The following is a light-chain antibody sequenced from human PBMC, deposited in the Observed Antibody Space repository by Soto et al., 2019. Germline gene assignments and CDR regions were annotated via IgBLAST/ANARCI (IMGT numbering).Light chain of an antibody. V-gene: IGKV3-15*01. Sequence: EVVMRQSPATLSVSPGEGATLSCRASQGIGDTLAWYQHKPGQTPRLLIYDTSTRATGVPTRFSGSRSGAEFTLTISRLEPDDVAVYYCQQYDTSPPMYTFGQGTKVDIK. CDR1: QGIGDT. J-gene: IGKJ2*01. CDR3: QQYDTSPPMYT. CDR2: DTS.